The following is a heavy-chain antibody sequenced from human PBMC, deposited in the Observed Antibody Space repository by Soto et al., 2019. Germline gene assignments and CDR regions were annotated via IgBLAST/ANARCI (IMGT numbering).Heavy chain of an antibody. Sequence: PSETLSLTCTVSGGSISSYYWSWIWKPPGKGLEWVGYIYYSGSTNYNPSLTSRVTISVDTSKNQFSLKLSSVTAADTAVYYCARALILTGYYNHDTFDIWGQGTMVTVSS. CDR1: GGSISSYY. J-gene: IGHJ3*02. D-gene: IGHD3-9*01. CDR3: ARALILTGYYNHDTFDI. CDR2: IYYSGST. V-gene: IGHV4-59*01.